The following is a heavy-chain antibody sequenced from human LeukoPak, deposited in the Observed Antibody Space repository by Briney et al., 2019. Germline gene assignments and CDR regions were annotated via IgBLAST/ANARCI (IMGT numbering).Heavy chain of an antibody. CDR3: ARLRSGRFLEE. J-gene: IGHJ4*02. Sequence: SETLSLTCTVSGGSISSSSYYWGWIRQPPGEGLEWIGSINYSGSTYYNLSLKSRVTISVDTSKNHFSLKLSSVTAADTAVYYCARLRSGRFLEEGGQGTLVTVSS. CDR1: GGSISSSSYY. V-gene: IGHV4-39*01. CDR2: INYSGST. D-gene: IGHD3-3*01.